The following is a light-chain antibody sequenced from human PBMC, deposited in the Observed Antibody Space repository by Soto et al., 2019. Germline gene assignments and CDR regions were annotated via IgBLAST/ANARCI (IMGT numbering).Light chain of an antibody. CDR3: QQYNDWPFT. V-gene: IGKV3-20*01. J-gene: IGKJ3*01. CDR2: GAS. Sequence: EIVLTQSPGTLSLSPGERATLSCRASQSVSSSYLAWYQQKPGQAPRLLIYGASSRATGIPDRFSGSGSGTDFTLTISSLQSEDFALYYCQQYNDWPFTFGPGTKVEIK. CDR1: QSVSSSY.